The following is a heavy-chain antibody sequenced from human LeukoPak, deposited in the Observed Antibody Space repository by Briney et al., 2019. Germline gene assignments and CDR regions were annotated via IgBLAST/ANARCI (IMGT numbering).Heavy chain of an antibody. CDR1: GYSFTSYW. V-gene: IGHV5-51*01. CDR3: ARNRNGGSGSYGNWFDP. Sequence: GESLKISCKGSGYSFTSYWIGWVRQMPGKGLEWMGIIYPGDSGTRYSPSFQGQVTISADKSISTAYLQWSSLKASDTAMYYCARNRNGGSGSYGNWFDPWGQGTLVTVSS. CDR2: IYPGDSGT. D-gene: IGHD3-10*01. J-gene: IGHJ5*02.